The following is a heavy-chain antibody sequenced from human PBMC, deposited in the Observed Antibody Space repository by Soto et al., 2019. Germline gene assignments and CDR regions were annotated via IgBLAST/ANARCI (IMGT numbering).Heavy chain of an antibody. V-gene: IGHV4-34*01. J-gene: IGHJ6*02. CDR2: INHSGST. D-gene: IGHD6-13*01. CDR1: GGSFSGYY. Sequence: QVQLQQWGAGLLKPSETLSLTCAVYGGSFSGYYWSWIRQPPGKGLEWIGEINHSGSTNYNPSLKSRVTISVDTSKNQFSLKLSSVTAADTAVYYCARSSHTGYSSSWHQVLPYYYYGMDVWGQGTTVTVSS. CDR3: ARSSHTGYSSSWHQVLPYYYYGMDV.